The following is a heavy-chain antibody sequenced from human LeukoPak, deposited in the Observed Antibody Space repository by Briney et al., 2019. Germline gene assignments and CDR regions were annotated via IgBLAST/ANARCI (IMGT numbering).Heavy chain of an antibody. Sequence: GASVKVSCTASGYTFTNYDINWVRQATGQGLEWMGWMNPNSGNTGYAQKFQGRVTMARNTSINTAYMELSSLRSEDTAVYYCARGPLWFGESSYYFDNWGQGTLVTVSS. CDR3: ARGPLWFGESSYYFDN. J-gene: IGHJ4*02. CDR1: GYTFTNYD. V-gene: IGHV1-8*01. D-gene: IGHD3-10*01. CDR2: MNPNSGNT.